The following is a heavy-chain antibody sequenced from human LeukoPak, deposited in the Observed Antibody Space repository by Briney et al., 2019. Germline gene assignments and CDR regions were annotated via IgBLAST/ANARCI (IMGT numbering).Heavy chain of an antibody. CDR3: ARDILRFLEWPDAFDI. CDR2: ISSSSSYI. J-gene: IGHJ3*02. Sequence: PGGSLRLSCAASGFTFSSCGFNWVRQAPGKGLEWVSSISSSSSYIYYADSVKGRFTISRDNAKNSLYLQMNSLRAEDTAVYYCARDILRFLEWPDAFDIWGQGTMVTVSS. CDR1: GFTFSSCG. V-gene: IGHV3-21*01. D-gene: IGHD3-3*01.